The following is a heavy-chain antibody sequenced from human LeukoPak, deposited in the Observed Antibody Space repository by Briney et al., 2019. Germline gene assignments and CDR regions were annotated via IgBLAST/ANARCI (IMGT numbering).Heavy chain of an antibody. CDR3: ALTPDYYGSGSFDY. Sequence: ASVKVSCKASGYTFTSYDINWVRQATGQGLEWMGWMNPNSGNTGYAQKFQGRVTITRNTSISTAYMELSSLRSEDTAVYYCALTPDYYGSGSFDYWGQGTLVTVSS. D-gene: IGHD3-10*01. V-gene: IGHV1-8*03. J-gene: IGHJ4*02. CDR2: MNPNSGNT. CDR1: GYTFTSYD.